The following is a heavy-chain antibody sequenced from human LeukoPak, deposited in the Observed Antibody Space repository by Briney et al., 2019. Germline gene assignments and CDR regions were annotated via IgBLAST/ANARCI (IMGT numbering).Heavy chain of an antibody. CDR3: ARVAWDVPNWFDP. D-gene: IGHD2-2*01. V-gene: IGHV1-18*01. Sequence: GASVKVSCKASGYTFTSYGISWVRQAPGQGLEWMGWISAYNGNTNYAQKLQGRVTMTTDTSTSTAYRELRSLRSDDTAVYYCARVAWDVPNWFDPWGQGTLVTVSS. CDR2: ISAYNGNT. CDR1: GYTFTSYG. J-gene: IGHJ5*02.